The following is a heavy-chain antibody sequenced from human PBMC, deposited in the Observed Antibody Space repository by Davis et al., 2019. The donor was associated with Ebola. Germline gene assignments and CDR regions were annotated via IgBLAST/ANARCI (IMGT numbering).Heavy chain of an antibody. CDR2: ISGSGGST. CDR3: AVYYATNDYYNEV. J-gene: IGHJ4*02. V-gene: IGHV3-23*01. D-gene: IGHD3-16*01. Sequence: GESLKISCTDSVITFSSYAMTWVRQAPGKGLEWVSAISGSGGSTYYADSVKGRFTISRDNSIDTLFLQMDSLSAEDTAVYFCAVYYATNDYYNEVWGQGTLVTVSS. CDR1: VITFSSYA.